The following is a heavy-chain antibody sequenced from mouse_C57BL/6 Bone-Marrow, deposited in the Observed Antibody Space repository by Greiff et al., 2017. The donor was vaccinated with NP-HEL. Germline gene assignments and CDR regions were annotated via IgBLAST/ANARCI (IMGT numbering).Heavy chain of an antibody. CDR1: GYAFSSSW. J-gene: IGHJ3*01. CDR2: IYPGDGDT. CDR3: ARSRWAWFAY. Sequence: QVQLQQSGPELVKPGASVKISCTASGYAFSSSWMNWVKQRPGKGLEWIGRIYPGDGDTNYNGKFKGKATLTADKSSSTAYMQLSSLTSEDSAVYFCARSRWAWFAYWGQGTLVTVSA. D-gene: IGHD1-1*02. V-gene: IGHV1-82*01.